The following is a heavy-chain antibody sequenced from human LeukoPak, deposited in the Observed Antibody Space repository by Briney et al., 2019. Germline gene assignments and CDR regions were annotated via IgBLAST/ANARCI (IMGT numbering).Heavy chain of an antibody. V-gene: IGHV1-69*13. CDR3: ARGRFTVVRGWNWFDP. D-gene: IGHD4-23*01. CDR1: GGTFSSYA. Sequence: ASVKVSCKASGGTFSSYAISWVRQAPGQGLEWMGGIIPIFGTANYAQKFQGRVTITADGSTRTAYMELRSLRSDDTAVYYCARGRFTVVRGWNWFDPWGQGTLVTVSS. CDR2: IIPIFGTA. J-gene: IGHJ5*02.